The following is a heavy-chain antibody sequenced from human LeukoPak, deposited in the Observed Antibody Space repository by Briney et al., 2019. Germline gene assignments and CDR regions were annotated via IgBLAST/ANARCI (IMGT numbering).Heavy chain of an antibody. J-gene: IGHJ5*02. Sequence: GGSLRLSCAASGFTFSSYAMSWVRQAPGKGLEWVSSIISSGDSTYYADSVKGRFTISRDNSKNTLYLQMNSLRAEDTAIYYCAKVTSGPWGQGTLVTVSS. CDR3: AKVTSGP. V-gene: IGHV3-23*01. CDR2: IISSGDST. CDR1: GFTFSSYA. D-gene: IGHD3-3*01.